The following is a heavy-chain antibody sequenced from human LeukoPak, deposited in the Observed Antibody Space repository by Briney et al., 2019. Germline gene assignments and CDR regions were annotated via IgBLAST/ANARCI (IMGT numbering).Heavy chain of an antibody. CDR1: GGSISSYY. CDR2: IYYSGST. V-gene: IGHV4-59*01. CDR3: ARDLYDHDSSGYYEF. J-gene: IGHJ4*02. D-gene: IGHD3-22*01. Sequence: SETLSLTCTVSGGSISSYYWSWIRQPPGKGLEWIGYIYYSGSTNYNPSLKSRVTISVDTSKNQFSLKLSSVTAADTAVYYCARDLYDHDSSGYYEFWGQGTLVTVSS.